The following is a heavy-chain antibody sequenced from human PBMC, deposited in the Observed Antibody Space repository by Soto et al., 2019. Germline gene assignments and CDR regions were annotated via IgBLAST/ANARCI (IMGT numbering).Heavy chain of an antibody. CDR3: AKDRTYYDFWSGGEIDY. Sequence: QVQLVESGGGVVQPGRSLRLSCAASGFTFSSYGMHWVRQAPGKGLEWVAVISYDGSNKYYADSVKGRFTISRDNYKNTLYLQMNSLRAEDTAVYYCAKDRTYYDFWSGGEIDYWGQGTLVTVSS. CDR2: ISYDGSNK. J-gene: IGHJ4*02. CDR1: GFTFSSYG. V-gene: IGHV3-30*18. D-gene: IGHD3-3*01.